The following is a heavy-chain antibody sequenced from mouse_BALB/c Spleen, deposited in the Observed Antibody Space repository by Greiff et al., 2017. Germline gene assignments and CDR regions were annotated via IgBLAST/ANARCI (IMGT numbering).Heavy chain of an antibody. Sequence: EVQLVESGGGLVQPGGSRKLSCAASGFTFSSFGMHWVRQAPEKGLEWVAYISSGSSTIYYADTVKGRFTISRDNPKNTLFLQMTSLRSEDTAMYYCARNDYDAMDYWGQGTSVTVSS. CDR1: GFTFSSFG. V-gene: IGHV5-17*02. CDR2: ISSGSSTI. CDR3: ARNDYDAMDY. J-gene: IGHJ4*01.